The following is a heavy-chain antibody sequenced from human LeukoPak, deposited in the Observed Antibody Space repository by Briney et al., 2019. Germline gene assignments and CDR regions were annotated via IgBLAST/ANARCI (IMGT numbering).Heavy chain of an antibody. CDR1: GFSFSTST. J-gene: IGHJ4*02. CDR3: AREGYYGSGSPPSLYFDY. V-gene: IGHV3-21*01. CDR2: ITWTSGYI. Sequence: GGSLRLSCAASGFSFSTSTMNWVRQAPGKGLEWVSSITWTSGYINYADSVKGRFTISRDNSRSTLYLQMNSLRPEDTAIYYCAREGYYGSGSPPSLYFDYWGQGTLVTVSS. D-gene: IGHD3-10*01.